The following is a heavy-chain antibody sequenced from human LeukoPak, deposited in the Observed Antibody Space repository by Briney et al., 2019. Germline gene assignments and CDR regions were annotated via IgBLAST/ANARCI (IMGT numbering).Heavy chain of an antibody. V-gene: IGHV3-66*04. D-gene: IGHD3-10*01. Sequence: GGSLRLSCAASGFTVSSNYMSWVRQAPGKGLEWVSILYSGGNTCYADSVKGRFTISRDNSKNTLYLQMNSLRAEDTAVYYCARQSYDAFDIWGQGTMVTVSS. CDR3: ARQSYDAFDI. CDR2: LYSGGNT. CDR1: GFTVSSNY. J-gene: IGHJ3*02.